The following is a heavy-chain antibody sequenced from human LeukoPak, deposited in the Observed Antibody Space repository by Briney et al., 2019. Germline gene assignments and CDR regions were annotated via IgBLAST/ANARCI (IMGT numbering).Heavy chain of an antibody. J-gene: IGHJ4*02. CDR2: FYNSGST. CDR3: ARGSTVVTPWVY. Sequence: PSETLSLTCTVSGGSISNNYWTWIRQPPGKGLEWIGYFYNSGSTNYNPSLKSRVTISVDTSKNQFSLKLSSVTAADTAVYYCARGSTVVTPWVYWGQGTLVTVSS. V-gene: IGHV4-59*12. D-gene: IGHD4-23*01. CDR1: GGSISNNY.